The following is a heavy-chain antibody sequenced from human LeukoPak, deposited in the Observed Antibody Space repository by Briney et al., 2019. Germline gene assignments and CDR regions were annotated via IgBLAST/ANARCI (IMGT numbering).Heavy chain of an antibody. J-gene: IGHJ5*02. V-gene: IGHV1-2*02. CDR2: INPNSGGT. D-gene: IGHD6-19*01. CDR1: GYTFTDYY. CDR3: ARDLWAVADGNWFDP. Sequence: ASVKVSCKASGYTFTDYYIHWVRQAPGQGLEWMGWINPNSGGTKYAQKFQGRVTMTRDTSISTAYMELSSLRSDDTAVYYCARDLWAVADGNWFDPWGQGTLVTVSS.